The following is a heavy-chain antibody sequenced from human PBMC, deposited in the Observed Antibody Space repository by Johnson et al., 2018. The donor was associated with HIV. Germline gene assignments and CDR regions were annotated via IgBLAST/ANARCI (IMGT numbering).Heavy chain of an antibody. J-gene: IGHJ3*02. CDR1: GFTFSSYG. Sequence: QMMFVESGGGVVQPGRSLRLSCAASGFTFSSYGMHWVSQAPGKGLESVAVIWYAGSNKYYEDSVRGPFAISRDNSKNTLYLQMKRRRAEDTAVYFCARDQGYNGFEPDAFDIWGRGTMVTVSS. CDR2: IWYAGSNK. D-gene: IGHD5-12*01. CDR3: ARDQGYNGFEPDAFDI. V-gene: IGHV3-33*01.